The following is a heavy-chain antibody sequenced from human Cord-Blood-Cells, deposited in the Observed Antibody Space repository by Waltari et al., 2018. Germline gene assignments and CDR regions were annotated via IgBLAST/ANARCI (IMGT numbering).Heavy chain of an antibody. CDR1: GYTFTSYD. Sequence: EVKKPGASVKVSCKASGYTFTSYDINWVRQATGQGLEWMGWMNPNRGNPGYAQKFQGRVPITRNTSISTAYRELSSLRSEDTAVYYCARGLRIYSGYDLGYWGQGTLVTVSS. CDR3: ARGLRIYSGYDLGY. D-gene: IGHD5-12*01. J-gene: IGHJ4*02. V-gene: IGHV1-8*03. CDR2: MNPNRGNP.